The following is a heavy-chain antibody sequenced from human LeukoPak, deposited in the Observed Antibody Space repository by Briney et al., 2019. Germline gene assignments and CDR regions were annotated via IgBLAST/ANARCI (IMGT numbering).Heavy chain of an antibody. CDR1: GGSISSGGYY. D-gene: IGHD3-22*01. V-gene: IGHV4-31*03. CDR2: IYYSGST. J-gene: IGHJ4*02. Sequence: SETLSLTCTVSGGSISSGGYYWSWIRQHPGKGLEWIGYIYYSGSTYYNPSLKSRVTISVDTSKNQFSLKLSSVTAADTAVYYCVRGTGDYYDSSGYLFWGQGTLVTVSS. CDR3: VRGTGDYYDSSGYLF.